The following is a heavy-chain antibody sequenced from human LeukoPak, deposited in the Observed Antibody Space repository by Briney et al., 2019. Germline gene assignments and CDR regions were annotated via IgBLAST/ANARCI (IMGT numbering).Heavy chain of an antibody. D-gene: IGHD2-2*01. CDR3: ARAGSSSTSWILDY. Sequence: SETLSLTCTVSGGSTSSYYWSWIRQPPGKGLEWIGYIYYSGSTNYNPSLKSRVTISVDTSKNQFSLKLTSVTAADTAVYYCARAGSSSTSWILDYWGQGTLATVSS. CDR2: IYYSGST. CDR1: GGSTSSYY. V-gene: IGHV4-59*01. J-gene: IGHJ4*02.